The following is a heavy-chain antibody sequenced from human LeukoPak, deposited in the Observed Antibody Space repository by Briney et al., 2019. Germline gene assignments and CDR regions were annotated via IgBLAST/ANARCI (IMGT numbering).Heavy chain of an antibody. CDR1: GGSFSGYY. CDR2: INHSGST. Sequence: KTSETLSFTCAVYGGSFSGYYWSWIRQPPGKGLEWIGEINHSGSTNYNPSLKSRVTISVDTSKNQFSLKLSSVTAADTAVYYCARAMVRGVIGYWGQGTLVTVSS. CDR3: ARAMVRGVIGY. J-gene: IGHJ4*02. D-gene: IGHD3-10*01. V-gene: IGHV4-34*01.